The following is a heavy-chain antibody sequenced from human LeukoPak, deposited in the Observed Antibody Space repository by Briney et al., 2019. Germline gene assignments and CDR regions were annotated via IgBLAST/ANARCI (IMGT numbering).Heavy chain of an antibody. Sequence: SETLSLTCTVSGGSISSYYWSWLRQPPGKGLEWIGEISHSGSTNYNPSLKSRVTISVATSKNQFSLKLSSVTAADTAVYYCARGGSRIVVVVAARKPHYFDYWGQGTLVTVSS. D-gene: IGHD2-15*01. CDR3: ARGGSRIVVVVAARKPHYFDY. V-gene: IGHV4-34*01. CDR1: GGSISSYY. CDR2: ISHSGST. J-gene: IGHJ4*02.